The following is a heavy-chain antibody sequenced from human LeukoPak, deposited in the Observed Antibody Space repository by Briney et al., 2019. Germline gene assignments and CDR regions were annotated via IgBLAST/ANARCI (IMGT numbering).Heavy chain of an antibody. Sequence: SETLSLTCTVSGGSISSSSYYWGWIRQPPGKGLEWIGSIYYSGNTYYNPSLKSRVTISVDTSKTQFSLKLSSVTAADTAVYYCAREGGGSYHVYWGQGTLVTVSS. J-gene: IGHJ4*02. CDR2: IYYSGNT. V-gene: IGHV4-39*07. CDR3: AREGGGSYHVY. CDR1: GGSISSSSYY. D-gene: IGHD1-26*01.